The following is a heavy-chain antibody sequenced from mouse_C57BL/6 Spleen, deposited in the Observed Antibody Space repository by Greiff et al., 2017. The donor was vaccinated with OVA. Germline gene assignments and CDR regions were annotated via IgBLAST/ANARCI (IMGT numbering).Heavy chain of an antibody. D-gene: IGHD3-1*01. CDR1: GYTFTRYW. J-gene: IGHJ2*01. CDR3: ARSGDSHYFDY. Sequence: VQLVESGAELAKPGASVKLSCKTSGYTFTRYWMHWVKERPGQGLEWIGYINPSSGYTKYNQRFMDKATLTADKSSSTAYMQLSSLTYEDSAVYYCARSGDSHYFDYWGQGTTLTVSS. V-gene: IGHV1-7*01. CDR2: INPSSGYT.